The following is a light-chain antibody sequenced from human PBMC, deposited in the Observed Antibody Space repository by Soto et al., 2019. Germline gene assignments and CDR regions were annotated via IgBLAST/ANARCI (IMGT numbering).Light chain of an antibody. Sequence: QSVLTQPPSVSAAPGQKVTISCSGSSSNIGHSSVFWYRQPPGTAPKLVIFDNVNRPSGIPDRFSGSKSGTSATLGVTGLQTGDEADYYCGTWDSSLSAWVFGGGTKLTVL. J-gene: IGLJ3*02. CDR2: DNV. V-gene: IGLV1-51*01. CDR1: SSNIGHSS. CDR3: GTWDSSLSAWV.